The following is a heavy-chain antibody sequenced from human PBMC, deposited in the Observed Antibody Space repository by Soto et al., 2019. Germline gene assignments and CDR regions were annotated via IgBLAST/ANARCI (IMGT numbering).Heavy chain of an antibody. Sequence: QVQLVQSGAEVKKPGASVKVSCKASGYTFTGYYMHWVRQAPGQGLEWMGWINPNSGGTNYAQKFQGWVTMTRDTSISTAYMELSRLRSDDTAVYYCARGPYSSGWAKPKDWYFDLWGRGTLVTVSS. CDR1: GYTFTGYY. CDR3: ARGPYSSGWAKPKDWYFDL. D-gene: IGHD6-19*01. CDR2: INPNSGGT. J-gene: IGHJ2*01. V-gene: IGHV1-2*04.